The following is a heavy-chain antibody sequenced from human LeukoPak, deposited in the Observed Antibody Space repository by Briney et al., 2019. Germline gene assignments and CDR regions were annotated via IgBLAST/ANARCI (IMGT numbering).Heavy chain of an antibody. D-gene: IGHD3-9*01. J-gene: IGHJ4*02. CDR2: ISAYNGNT. V-gene: IGHV1-18*01. CDR1: GYTFTSYG. CDR3: ARDLAPPTYYDILTGYWKYSSGWYYIDY. Sequence: ASVKVSCKASGYTFTSYGISWVRQAPGQGLEWMGWISAYNGNTNYARKLQGRVTMTTDTSTSTAYMELRSLRSDDTAVYYCARDLAPPTYYDILTGYWKYSSGWYYIDYWGQGTLVTVSS.